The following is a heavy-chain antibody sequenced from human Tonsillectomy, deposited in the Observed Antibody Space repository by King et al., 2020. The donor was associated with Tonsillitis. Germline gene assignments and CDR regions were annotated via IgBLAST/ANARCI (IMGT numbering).Heavy chain of an antibody. V-gene: IGHV1-46*01. CDR3: ARDLGDGYNIFPF. Sequence: QLVQSGAEVKKPGASVRVSCKASGYTFTSYYIHWVRQAPGQGLECMGTINPSGGGTRYAQKFQGRVSMTRDTSTSTVYMELSSLRFEDTAVYYCARDLGDGYNIFPFWGQGTLVTVSS. D-gene: IGHD5-24*01. CDR1: GYTFTSYY. CDR2: INPSGGGT. J-gene: IGHJ4*02.